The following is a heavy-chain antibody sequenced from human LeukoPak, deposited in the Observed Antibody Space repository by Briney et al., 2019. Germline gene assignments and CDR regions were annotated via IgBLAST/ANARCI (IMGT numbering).Heavy chain of an antibody. CDR2: IHYSGTT. J-gene: IGHJ4*02. CDR1: GDSITGFY. CDR3: AKERKEWLLHTLFDY. Sequence: SETLSLTCTVSGDSITGFYWNWIRQPPGKGLEWIGYIHYSGTTNYNPSLKSRVSISVDTSKTQFSLKLSSVTAADTAVYYCAKERKEWLLHTLFDYWGQGTLVTVSS. D-gene: IGHD3-22*01. V-gene: IGHV4-59*12.